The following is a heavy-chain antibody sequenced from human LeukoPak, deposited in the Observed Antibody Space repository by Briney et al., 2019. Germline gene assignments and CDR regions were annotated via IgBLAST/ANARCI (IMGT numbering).Heavy chain of an antibody. Sequence: ASVKVSCKASGYTFTNYYMHWVRQAPGQGLEWMGIINPSGGTTTYAQKFQGRVTITADKSTSTAYMELSSLRSEDTAVYYCARAPNHLRLFTYSSSWYETGPLLNSAYYYYYMDVWGKGTTVTVSS. V-gene: IGHV1-46*01. CDR2: INPSGGTT. J-gene: IGHJ6*03. D-gene: IGHD6-13*01. CDR1: GYTFTNYY. CDR3: ARAPNHLRLFTYSSSWYETGPLLNSAYYYYYMDV.